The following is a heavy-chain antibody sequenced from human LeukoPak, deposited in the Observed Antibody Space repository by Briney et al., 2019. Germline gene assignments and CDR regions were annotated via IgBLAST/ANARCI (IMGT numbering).Heavy chain of an antibody. D-gene: IGHD5-12*01. CDR1: GFSFTNYC. CDR2: ICPGDSDT. CDR3: ALRSGYDYDY. Sequence: GESLKISCKASGFSFTNYCIGWVRQMPGKGLEWMGIICPGDSDTRYSPSFQGQVTISADKSTSTAYLQWSSLKASDTAMYYCALRSGYDYDYWGQGTLVTVSS. V-gene: IGHV5-51*01. J-gene: IGHJ4*02.